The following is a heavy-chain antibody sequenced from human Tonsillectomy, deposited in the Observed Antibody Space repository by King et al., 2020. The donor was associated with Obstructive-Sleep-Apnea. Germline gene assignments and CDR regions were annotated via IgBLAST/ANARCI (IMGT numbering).Heavy chain of an antibody. V-gene: IGHV4-59*08. CDR2: SYDSGST. J-gene: IGHJ4*02. Sequence: QLQLQESGPGLVKPSETLSLTCTVSGGSITSYYWSWIRQPPGKGLEWIGYSYDSGSTDSNPSLKSRVTISVDTSNNQFSLKLSSVTAADTAVYYCARHPDTMSAPWYFDYWGQGTLVTVSS. D-gene: IGHD5-18*01. CDR3: ARHPDTMSAPWYFDY. CDR1: GGSITSYY.